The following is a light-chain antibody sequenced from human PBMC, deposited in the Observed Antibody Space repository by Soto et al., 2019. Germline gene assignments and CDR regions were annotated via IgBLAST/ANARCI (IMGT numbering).Light chain of an antibody. CDR2: DAS. Sequence: DIQMTQSPSTLSASVGDRVTITCRASQSISSWLAWYQQKPGKAPKLLIYDASSLESGVPSRFSGSGSGTALTLTIISRQQDDFATYYCQQLDSNYTWSFGQGTKVEIK. J-gene: IGKJ1*01. CDR1: QSISSW. V-gene: IGKV1-5*01. CDR3: QQLDSNYTWS.